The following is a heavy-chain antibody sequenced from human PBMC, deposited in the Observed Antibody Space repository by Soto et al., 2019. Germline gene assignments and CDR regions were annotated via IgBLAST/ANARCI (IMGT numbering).Heavy chain of an antibody. V-gene: IGHV1-18*01. J-gene: IGHJ4*02. CDR3: ARDGYYDSSGYVDY. D-gene: IGHD3-22*01. Sequence: ASVKVSCKASGYTFTSYGISWVRQAPGRGLEWMGWISAYNGNTNYAQKLQGRVTMTTDTSTSTAYMELRSLRSDDTAVYYCARDGYYDSSGYVDYWGQGTLVTVSS. CDR2: ISAYNGNT. CDR1: GYTFTSYG.